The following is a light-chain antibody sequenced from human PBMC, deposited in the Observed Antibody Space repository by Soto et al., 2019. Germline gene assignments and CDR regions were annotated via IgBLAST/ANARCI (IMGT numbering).Light chain of an antibody. CDR1: SNDVGHSSF. J-gene: IGLJ1*01. Sequence: QSALTQPPSASGSPGQSVTISCTGNSNDVGHSSFISWYQQHPGKGPKLIIYEVSKRPSGVPDRFSGSKSGNTASLSVSGLQNEDEADYFCNAQADNGKHVFGTGTKLTFL. CDR2: EVS. V-gene: IGLV2-8*01. CDR3: NAQADNGKHV.